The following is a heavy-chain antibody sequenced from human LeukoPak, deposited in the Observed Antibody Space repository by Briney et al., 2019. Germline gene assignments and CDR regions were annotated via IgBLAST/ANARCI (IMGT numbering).Heavy chain of an antibody. CDR2: INHSGST. V-gene: IGHV4-34*01. J-gene: IGHJ4*02. Sequence: SETLSLTCTVSGGSISSYYWSWIRQPPGKGLEWIGEINHSGSTNYNPSLKSRVTISVDTSKNQFSLKLSSVTAADTAVYYCARGQGLAGFLYYFDYWGQGTLVTVSS. CDR1: GGSISSYY. CDR3: ARGQGLAGFLYYFDY.